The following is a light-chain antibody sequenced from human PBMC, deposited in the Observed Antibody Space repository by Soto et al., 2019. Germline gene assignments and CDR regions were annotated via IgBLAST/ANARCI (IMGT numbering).Light chain of an antibody. Sequence: DVVMTQSPLSLPVTLGQPASISCRSSQSLLYSDGNTFLNWFHQRPGQSPRRLIYKVSNRDSGVPDRFSGSGSGIDFTLRISRVEAEDVGVYYCLQGTHWPPTFGQGTKVEIK. J-gene: IGKJ1*01. CDR2: KVS. CDR1: QSLLYSDGNTF. CDR3: LQGTHWPPT. V-gene: IGKV2-30*01.